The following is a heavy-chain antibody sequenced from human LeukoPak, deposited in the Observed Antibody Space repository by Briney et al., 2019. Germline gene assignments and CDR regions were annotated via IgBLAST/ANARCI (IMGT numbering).Heavy chain of an antibody. CDR2: IYYSGST. Sequence: SETLSLTCIVSGGSISSSGYYWGWIRQPPGKGLEWIGSIYYSGSTYYNPSLKSRVTISVDTSKNQFSLKLSSVTAADTAVYYCARRGYDSSGYYYAYWGQGTLVTVSS. CDR3: ARRGYDSSGYYYAY. V-gene: IGHV4-39*01. D-gene: IGHD3-22*01. CDR1: GGSISSSGYY. J-gene: IGHJ4*02.